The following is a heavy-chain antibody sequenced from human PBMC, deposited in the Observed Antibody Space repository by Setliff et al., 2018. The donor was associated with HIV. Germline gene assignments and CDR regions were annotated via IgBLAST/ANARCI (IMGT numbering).Heavy chain of an antibody. V-gene: IGHV3-7*03. Sequence: GGSLRLSCAASGFTFSSYWMNWVRQAPGKGLEWVANIKADGSEKYYVDSVKGRFTISRDNSKNTVFLQMNSLRSEDTAVYHCAKEVDYLDSSGYNYYFDFWGQGTLVTVSS. CDR1: GFTFSSYW. D-gene: IGHD3-22*01. J-gene: IGHJ4*02. CDR3: AKEVDYLDSSGYNYYFDF. CDR2: IKADGSEK.